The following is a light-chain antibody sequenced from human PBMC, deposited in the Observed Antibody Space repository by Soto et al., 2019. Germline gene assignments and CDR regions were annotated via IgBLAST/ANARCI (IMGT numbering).Light chain of an antibody. V-gene: IGLV1-51*01. CDR3: GTWDNSLSAV. CDR1: SSNIGSNY. CDR2: DNG. J-gene: IGLJ2*01. Sequence: QSALTQAPSASGAPGQRVTISCSGSSSNIGSNYVSWYQQLPGTAPKLLIYDNGKRPSGIPDRFSGSQSGTSATLGITGLQTGDEADYYCGTWDNSLSAVFGGGTKLTVL.